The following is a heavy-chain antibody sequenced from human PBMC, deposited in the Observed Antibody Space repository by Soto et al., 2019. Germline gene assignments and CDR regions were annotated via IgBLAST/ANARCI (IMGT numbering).Heavy chain of an antibody. CDR2: ISWNSGNL. J-gene: IGHJ4*02. D-gene: IGHD4-17*01. Sequence: EVQLVESGGGLVQPGRSLRLSCAASGFTSDDYAMHWVRQPPGKGLEWVSSISWNSGNLGYADSVKGRFTISRDNAKNSLYLQMNSLRGEDTALYYCAKGASTTVFAFNDYWGQGTLVTVSS. CDR1: GFTSDDYA. V-gene: IGHV3-9*02. CDR3: AKGASTTVFAFNDY.